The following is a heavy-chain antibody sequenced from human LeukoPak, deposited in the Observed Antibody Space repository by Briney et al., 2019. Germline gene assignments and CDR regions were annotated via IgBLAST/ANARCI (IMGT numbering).Heavy chain of an antibody. D-gene: IGHD5-12*01. J-gene: IGHJ4*02. V-gene: IGHV4-59*01. CDR1: GGSISSYY. CDR2: IYYSGST. CDR3: AGWLPRLGYFDY. Sequence: SETLSLTCTVSGGSISSYYWSWIRQPPGKGLEWIGYIYYSGSTNYNPSLKSRVTISVDTSKNQFSLKLSSVTAADTAVYYCAGWLPRLGYFDYWGQGTLVTVSS.